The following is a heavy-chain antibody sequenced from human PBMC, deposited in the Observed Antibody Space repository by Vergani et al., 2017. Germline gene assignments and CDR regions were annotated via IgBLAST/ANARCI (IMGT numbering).Heavy chain of an antibody. J-gene: IGHJ4*02. Sequence: EVQLLESGGDLVQPGGSLRLSCAASGFTFNHYAMNWVRQAPGKGLVWVSRINTDGSTTTYADSVKGRFTISRDNAKNTLYLQMNSLRAEDSAVYHCTRESYTGSGSYAYWGQGALVTVSS. CDR1: GFTFNHYA. V-gene: IGHV3-74*01. D-gene: IGHD3-10*01. CDR3: TRESYTGSGSYAY. CDR2: INTDGSTT.